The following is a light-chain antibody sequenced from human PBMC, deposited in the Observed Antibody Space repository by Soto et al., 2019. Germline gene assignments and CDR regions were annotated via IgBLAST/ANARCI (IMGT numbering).Light chain of an antibody. CDR1: TSDVGGYNY. CDR3: GSYTGSITYV. Sequence: QSALTQPASVSGSLGQSITISCTGTTSDVGGYNYVSWYQQHPGKAPILMIYEVTNRPSGVSNRFSGSKSGNTASLTISGLQGEAEAEYFCGSYTGSITYVFGTGTKLTVL. V-gene: IGLV2-14*01. J-gene: IGLJ1*01. CDR2: EVT.